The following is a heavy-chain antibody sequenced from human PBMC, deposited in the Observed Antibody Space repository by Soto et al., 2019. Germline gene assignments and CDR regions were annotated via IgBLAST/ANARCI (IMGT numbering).Heavy chain of an antibody. V-gene: IGHV3-23*01. CDR2: LNGGGSNT. Sequence: EGQLLQSGGGLVQPGGSLRLSCKGSGFIFSSYAMSWVRQAPGKGLEWISGLNGGGSNTLYADSVQGRFTISRDNSKNTLYQQMNSLRAEDTAVYYCAKDKDGVITRSHFDYWGQGNLVTVSS. D-gene: IGHD3-22*01. CDR3: AKDKDGVITRSHFDY. J-gene: IGHJ4*02. CDR1: GFIFSSYA.